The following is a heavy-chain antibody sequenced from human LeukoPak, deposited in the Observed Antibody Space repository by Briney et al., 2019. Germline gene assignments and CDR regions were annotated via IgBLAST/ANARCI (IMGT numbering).Heavy chain of an antibody. CDR3: GRVSGTTIYHYYYGMDV. D-gene: IGHD1-1*01. Sequence: PGGSLRLSCAASGFTFSSYWMGWVRQAPGKGLEWVANINQDERAKYYVDSVKGRFTIPRDNAKNSQYLQMNSLRDEDTAVYFCGRVSGTTIYHYYYGMDVWGQGTTVTVSS. V-gene: IGHV3-7*05. J-gene: IGHJ6*02. CDR1: GFTFSSYW. CDR2: INQDERAK.